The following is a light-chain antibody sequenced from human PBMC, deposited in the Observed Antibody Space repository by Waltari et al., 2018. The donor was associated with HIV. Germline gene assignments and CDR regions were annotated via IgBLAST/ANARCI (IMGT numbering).Light chain of an antibody. J-gene: IGKJ1*01. CDR3: QQYGSSPFWT. CDR1: QSVSSSY. Sequence: DIVLTQSPGTLSLSPGERATLSCRASQSVSSSYLAWYQQKPGQAPRLLIYGASSRATGIPDRFSGSGSGTDFTLTISRLEPEDFAVYYCQQYGSSPFWTFGQGTKVEIK. CDR2: GAS. V-gene: IGKV3-20*01.